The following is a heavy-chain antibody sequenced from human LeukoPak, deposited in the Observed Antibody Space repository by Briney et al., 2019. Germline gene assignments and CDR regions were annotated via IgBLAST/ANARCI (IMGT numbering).Heavy chain of an antibody. J-gene: IGHJ6*02. D-gene: IGHD2-21*01. V-gene: IGHV1-8*01. CDR1: GYTLTSYD. CDR2: VNPNSGHA. Sequence: ASVKVSCKASGYTLTSYDINWVRQATEQGLEWMGWVNPNSGHAGSPQKFQGRVTMTRDTSISTAYMELSSLTSEDTAVYYCARGILEGVDVWGQGTAVTVSS. CDR3: ARGILEGVDV.